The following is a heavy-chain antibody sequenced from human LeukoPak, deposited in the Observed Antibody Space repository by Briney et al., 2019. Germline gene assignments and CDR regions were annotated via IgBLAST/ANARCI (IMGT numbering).Heavy chain of an antibody. CDR2: VRDDGSSQ. V-gene: IGHV3-30*02. D-gene: IGHD2-2*01. Sequence: PGGSLRLSCAASGFTFSRYSMNWVRQAPGKGLDWVAFVRDDGSSQKYAATVKGRFTTSRDNSKNTLYLQMNSLRAEDTAVYYCAWPSPYCSSTSCYPYYYYYYYMDVWGKGTTVTVSS. CDR3: AWPSPYCSSTSCYPYYYYYYYMDV. CDR1: GFTFSRYS. J-gene: IGHJ6*03.